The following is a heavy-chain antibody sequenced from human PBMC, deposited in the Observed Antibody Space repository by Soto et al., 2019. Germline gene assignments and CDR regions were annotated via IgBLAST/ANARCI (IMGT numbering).Heavy chain of an antibody. CDR1: GFTFSNYA. CDR3: ALRYCSRTSCPPLNSYFYMDV. CDR2: ISGSGGTT. D-gene: IGHD2-2*01. J-gene: IGHJ6*03. V-gene: IGHV3-23*01. Sequence: EMKLLESGGGLVHPGGSLSLSCAASGFTFSNYAMTWVRQAPGTGLEWVSGISGSGGTTFYAGSVKGRFAISRDNSKNTLYLQMSSLRSEDTAVYYCALRYCSRTSCPPLNSYFYMDVWGKGTTVTVSS.